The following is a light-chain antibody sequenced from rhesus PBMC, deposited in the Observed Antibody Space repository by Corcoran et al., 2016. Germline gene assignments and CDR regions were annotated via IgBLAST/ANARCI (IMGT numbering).Light chain of an antibody. J-gene: IGKJ4*01. Sequence: DIQMTQSPSSLSASVGDTVTITCRASQSISSWLAWSQTKPGKAPKLLIYKASSLQSGVPSRFSGRGSGTDVTLTTSSLQSEDFATYDCQQYSSSPPLTFGGGTKVELK. CDR1: QSISSW. CDR2: KAS. CDR3: QQYSSSPPLT. V-gene: IGKV1-22*01.